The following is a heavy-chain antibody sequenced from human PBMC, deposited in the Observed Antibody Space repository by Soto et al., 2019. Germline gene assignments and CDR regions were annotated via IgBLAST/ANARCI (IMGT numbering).Heavy chain of an antibody. CDR2: ISSSGSTI. J-gene: IGHJ6*03. V-gene: IGHV3-11*01. CDR3: ARGLTVLRYFDRHYYYYYMDV. D-gene: IGHD3-9*01. Sequence: GGSLRLSCAASGFTFSDYYMSWIRQAPGKGLEWVSYISSSGSTIYYADSVKGRFTISRDNAKNSLYLQMNSLRAEDTAVYYCARGLTVLRYFDRHYYYYYMDVWGKGTTVTVSS. CDR1: GFTFSDYY.